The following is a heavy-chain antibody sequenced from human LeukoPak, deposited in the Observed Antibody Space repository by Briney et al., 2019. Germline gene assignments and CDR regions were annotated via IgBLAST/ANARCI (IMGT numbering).Heavy chain of an antibody. CDR1: GYTFTGYY. J-gene: IGHJ4*02. D-gene: IGHD3-10*01. Sequence: ASVKVSCKASGYTFTGYYMHWVRQAPGQGLEWMGWINPNSGGTNYARKFQGRVTMTRDTSISTAYMELSRLRSDDTAVYYCARWSYYGSGSYSDYWGQGTLVTVSS. V-gene: IGHV1-2*02. CDR2: INPNSGGT. CDR3: ARWSYYGSGSYSDY.